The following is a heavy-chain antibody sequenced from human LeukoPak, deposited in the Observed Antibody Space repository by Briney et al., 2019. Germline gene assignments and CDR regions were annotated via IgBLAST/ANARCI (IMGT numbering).Heavy chain of an antibody. D-gene: IGHD2-8*02. V-gene: IGHV3-23*01. CDR2: IFPGGGEI. CDR3: ATYRHVLLPFES. J-gene: IGHJ4*02. Sequence: GGSLRLSCAASGFTFSTFAMIWVRQPPGKGLEWVSSIFPGGGEIHYADSARGRFTISRDNSKSTLSLQMNSLKAEDTAIYYCATYRHVLLPFESWGQGTLVTVSS. CDR1: GFTFSTFA.